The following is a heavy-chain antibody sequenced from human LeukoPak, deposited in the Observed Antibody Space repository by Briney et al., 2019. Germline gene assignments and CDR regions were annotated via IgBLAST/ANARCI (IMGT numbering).Heavy chain of an antibody. CDR3: ARGGSLTGYYIWRTKPDY. Sequence: SETLLLTFADYGGSFRGYYCGSIRQPPAKVLEWNRGIIHSGSTNYTQSSKSRVTISVDTSKRQFSLKLRAVTAADTAVYYCARGGSLTGYYIWRTKPDYWGQGTLVTV. CDR2: IIHSGST. CDR1: GGSFRGYY. D-gene: IGHD3-9*01. V-gene: IGHV4-34*01. J-gene: IGHJ4*02.